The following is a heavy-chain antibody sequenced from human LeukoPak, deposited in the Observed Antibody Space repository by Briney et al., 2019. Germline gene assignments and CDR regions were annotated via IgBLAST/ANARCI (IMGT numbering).Heavy chain of an antibody. Sequence: GSLRLSCAASGFTFSSYAMSWVRQAPGKGLEWVSAISGSGGSTYYADSVKGRFTISRDNSKNTPYLQMNSLRAEDTAVYYCAKGGSGSYDIFYYYGMDVWGQGTTVTVSS. J-gene: IGHJ6*02. CDR2: ISGSGGST. CDR1: GFTFSSYA. D-gene: IGHD3-10*01. CDR3: AKGGSGSYDIFYYYGMDV. V-gene: IGHV3-23*01.